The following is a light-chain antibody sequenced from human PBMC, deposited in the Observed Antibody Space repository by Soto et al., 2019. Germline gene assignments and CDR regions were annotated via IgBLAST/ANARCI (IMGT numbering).Light chain of an antibody. V-gene: IGKV3-15*01. Sequence: EIVMTQSPATLSVSPGEWASLSCRASQNVRSNLAWYQQRPGQAPRLLIYAASTRATGIPARFSGSGSGTEFTLIIDSLQSEDFAVYYCQQYNNWPRTFGQGTKVEIK. CDR2: AAS. CDR3: QQYNNWPRT. J-gene: IGKJ1*01. CDR1: QNVRSN.